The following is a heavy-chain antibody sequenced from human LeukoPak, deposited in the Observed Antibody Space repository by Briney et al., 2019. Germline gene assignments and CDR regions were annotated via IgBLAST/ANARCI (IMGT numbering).Heavy chain of an antibody. V-gene: IGHV4-4*07. D-gene: IGHD2-15*01. Sequence: SETLSLTCTVSGGSINNYYWSWIRQPAGKGLEWIGRIYTRGSTNYNPSLKSRVTVSVDTSKNQFSLKLSSVTAADTAVYYCARGRYCSADICSGGDAFDIWGQGIMVSVSS. J-gene: IGHJ3*02. CDR2: IYTRGST. CDR1: GGSINNYY. CDR3: ARGRYCSADICSGGDAFDI.